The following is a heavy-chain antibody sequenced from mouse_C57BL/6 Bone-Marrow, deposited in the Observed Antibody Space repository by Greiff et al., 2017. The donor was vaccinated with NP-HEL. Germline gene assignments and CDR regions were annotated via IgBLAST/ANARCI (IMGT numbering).Heavy chain of an antibody. D-gene: IGHD1-1*01. CDR2: IYPGSGST. CDR3: ARSRYYGSSPWFAY. CDR1: GYTFTSYW. Sequence: QVHVKQPGAELVKPGASVKMSCKASGYTFTSYWITWVKQRPGQGLEWIGDIYPGSGSTNYNEKFKSKATLTVDTSSSTAYMQLSSLTSEDSAVYYCARSRYYGSSPWFAYWGQGTLVTVSA. V-gene: IGHV1-55*01. J-gene: IGHJ3*01.